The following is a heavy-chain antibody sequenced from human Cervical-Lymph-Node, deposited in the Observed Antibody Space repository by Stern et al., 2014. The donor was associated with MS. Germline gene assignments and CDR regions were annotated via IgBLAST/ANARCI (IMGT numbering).Heavy chain of an antibody. V-gene: IGHV5-51*01. CDR3: ARRGNYYDKTGYFYAFDV. CDR2: ISPDDCDA. D-gene: IGHD3-22*01. Sequence: EVQLVQSGAEMGKPGESLKISCTGSGYSFTTHWIGWVRQMPGKGLEWMGMISPDDCDARYSPAFQGQVTISADRSINTVDLQWSSLEAADTAIYYCARRGNYYDKTGYFYAFDVWGHGTMVTVSS. CDR1: GYSFTTHW. J-gene: IGHJ3*01.